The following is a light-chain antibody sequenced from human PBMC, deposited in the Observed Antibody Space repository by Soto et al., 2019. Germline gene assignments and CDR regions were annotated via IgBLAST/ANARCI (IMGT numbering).Light chain of an antibody. V-gene: IGKV1-5*03. CDR2: EAS. Sequence: DIQMTQSPSTLPASVGDRVTVTCRASQSIRSWLAWYQEKPGKAPKLLIYEASSLQSGVPSRFSGSGSGTEFTLSISSMQPDDFATYYCQHYNVYPWTFGQGTKVDIK. CDR3: QHYNVYPWT. J-gene: IGKJ1*01. CDR1: QSIRSW.